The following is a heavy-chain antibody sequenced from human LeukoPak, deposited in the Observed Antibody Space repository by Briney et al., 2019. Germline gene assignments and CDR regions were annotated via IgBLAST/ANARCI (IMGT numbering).Heavy chain of an antibody. D-gene: IGHD2-15*01. CDR3: AANPPLPTRYCSGGSCYSDAFDI. V-gene: IGHV4-61*01. CDR1: AGSVISGSYY. J-gene: IGHJ3*02. CDR2: IYYSGST. Sequence: PSETLSLTCTVSAGSVISGSYYWSWIRQPPGKGLEWIGSIYYSGSTNYNPSLKSRVTISVDTSKNQFSLKLSSVTAADTAVYYCAANPPLPTRYCSGGSCYSDAFDIWGQGTMVTVSS.